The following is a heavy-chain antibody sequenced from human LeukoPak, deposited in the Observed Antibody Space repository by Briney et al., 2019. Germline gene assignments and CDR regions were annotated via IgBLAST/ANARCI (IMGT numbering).Heavy chain of an antibody. CDR3: AKGGSYYSSGPLDY. CDR2: ISGSGSST. CDR1: GFTFSSYA. J-gene: IGHJ4*02. V-gene: IGHV3-23*01. Sequence: GGSLRLSCAASGFTFSSYAMSWGRAAPGEGLEWVSAISGSGSSTYYADSVKGRFTISRDNSKNTLYLQMHSLRAEDTAVYYCAKGGSYYSSGPLDYWGQGTLVTVSS. D-gene: IGHD3-10*01.